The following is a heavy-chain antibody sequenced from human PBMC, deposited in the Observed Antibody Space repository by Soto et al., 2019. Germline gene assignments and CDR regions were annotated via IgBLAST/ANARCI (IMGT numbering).Heavy chain of an antibody. J-gene: IGHJ4*02. CDR1: GGTFSSYA. CDR3: ARAEGYFGWLLHN. D-gene: IGHD3-9*01. Sequence: QVQLVQSGAEVKKPGSSVKVSCKASGGTFSSYAISWVRQAPGQGLEWMGGIIPIFGTANYAQKFECRVTITADESTSTAHMQLSSLRSEDTAVYYCARAEGYFGWLLHNWGQGTLVTVSS. V-gene: IGHV1-69*12. CDR2: IIPIFGTA.